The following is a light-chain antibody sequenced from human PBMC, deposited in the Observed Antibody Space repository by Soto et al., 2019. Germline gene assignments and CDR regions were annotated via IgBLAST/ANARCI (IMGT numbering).Light chain of an antibody. CDR1: QSVRSN. Sequence: EIVMTQSPASLSVSSGERATLSCRASQSVRSNVAWYQQKPGQAPRLLISGASTRATGIPARFSGSGSGTEFTLTISSLQSEDLGVYYCQQYNDWLSFGGGTKVEIK. J-gene: IGKJ4*01. CDR3: QQYNDWLS. V-gene: IGKV3-15*01. CDR2: GAS.